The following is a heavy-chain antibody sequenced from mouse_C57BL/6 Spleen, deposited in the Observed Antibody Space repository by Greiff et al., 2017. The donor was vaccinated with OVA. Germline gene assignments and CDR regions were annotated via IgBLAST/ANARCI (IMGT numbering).Heavy chain of an antibody. D-gene: IGHD2-5*01. CDR2: ISDGGSYT. CDR3: ARDRTYYSNYEAMDY. V-gene: IGHV5-4*01. J-gene: IGHJ4*01. CDR1: GFTFSSYA. Sequence: EVQLVESGGGLVKPGGSLKLSCAASGFTFSSYAMSWVRQTPEKRLEWVATISDGGSYTYYPDNVKGRFTISRDNAKNNLYLQMSHLKSEDTAMYYCARDRTYYSNYEAMDYWGQGTSVTVSS.